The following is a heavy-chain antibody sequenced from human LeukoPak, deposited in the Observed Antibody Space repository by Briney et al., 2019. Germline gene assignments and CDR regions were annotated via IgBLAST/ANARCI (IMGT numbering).Heavy chain of an antibody. J-gene: IGHJ4*02. V-gene: IGHV1-18*01. CDR3: AAYSTTVGYFDY. CDR1: GYTFTSYG. CDR2: ISAYNGNT. D-gene: IGHD4-23*01. Sequence: ASVKVSCKASGYTFTSYGISWVRQAPGQGLEWMGWISAYNGNTNYAQKFQERVTITRDMSTSTAYMELSSLRSEDTAVYYCAAYSTTVGYFDYWGQGTLVTVSS.